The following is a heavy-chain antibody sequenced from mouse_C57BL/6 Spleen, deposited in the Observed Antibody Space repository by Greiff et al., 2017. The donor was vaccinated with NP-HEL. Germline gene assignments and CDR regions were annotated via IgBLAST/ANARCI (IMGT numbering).Heavy chain of an antibody. V-gene: IGHV5-4*03. J-gene: IGHJ2*01. CDR3: ARFYDGYPYYFDY. D-gene: IGHD2-3*01. Sequence: EVMLVESGGGLVKPGGSLKLSCAASGFTFSSYAMSWVRQTPEKRPEWVATISDGGSYTYYPDNVKGRFTISRDNAKNNLYLQMSHLKSEDTAMYYCARFYDGYPYYFDYWGQGTTLTVSS. CDR1: GFTFSSYA. CDR2: ISDGGSYT.